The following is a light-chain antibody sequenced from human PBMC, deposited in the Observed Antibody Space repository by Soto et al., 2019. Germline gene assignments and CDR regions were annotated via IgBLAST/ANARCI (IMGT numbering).Light chain of an antibody. CDR2: DAS. CDR1: QDISNY. Sequence: DIQMTQSPSSLSASVGDRVTMTCQASQDISNYLNWYQQKPGKAPKLLIYDASNLETGVPSRFSGSGSGTEFTLTISSLQSEDFAVYYCQQYDTWPLTFGGGTKVDI. J-gene: IGKJ4*01. CDR3: QQYDTWPLT. V-gene: IGKV1-33*01.